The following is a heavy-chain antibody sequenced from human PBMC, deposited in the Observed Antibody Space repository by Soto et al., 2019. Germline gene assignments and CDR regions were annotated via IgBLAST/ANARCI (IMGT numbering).Heavy chain of an antibody. CDR2: VYHTGRT. CDR3: ARDDTTGLLEF. Sequence: QVQLQESGPGLVRPAETLSLICSVSTDSMRTYSCTLIRQSPGKVLEWIGYVYHTGRTEYNPSLESRVTISIDMSKKQFSLQLTSVTAADTAVYFCARDDTTGLLEFWGQGTLVTVSS. J-gene: IGHJ4*02. CDR1: TDSMRTYS. V-gene: IGHV4-59*01.